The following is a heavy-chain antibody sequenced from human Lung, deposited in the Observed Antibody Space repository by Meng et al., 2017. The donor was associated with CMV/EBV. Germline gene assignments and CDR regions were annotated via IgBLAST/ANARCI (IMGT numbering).Heavy chain of an antibody. D-gene: IGHD7-27*01. CDR1: GYTFTGHF. Sequence: SVXVSCKASGYTFTGHFMHWVRQARGQGLEWMGWIQPNTGVTNYARNFQGRVTMTRDTSISTVYMELGGLRSDDTAMYYCARDDNWGPDYWGQGTRVTVAS. J-gene: IGHJ4*02. CDR2: IQPNTGVT. CDR3: ARDDNWGPDY. V-gene: IGHV1-2*02.